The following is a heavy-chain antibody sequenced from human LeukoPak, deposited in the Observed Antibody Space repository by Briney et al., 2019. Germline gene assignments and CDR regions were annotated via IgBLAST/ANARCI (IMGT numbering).Heavy chain of an antibody. Sequence: PGGALRLSCAASGFTFSSYAMHWVRQAPGKGLEWVAVISYEGSNKYYADSVKGRFTISRDNCKNTLYLQMNSLRAEDTAVYYCARDEVDCSGGSCYYMGLGNAFDISGQGTMVTVSS. CDR2: ISYEGSNK. D-gene: IGHD2-15*01. J-gene: IGHJ3*02. V-gene: IGHV3-30*04. CDR1: GFTFSSYA. CDR3: ARDEVDCSGGSCYYMGLGNAFDI.